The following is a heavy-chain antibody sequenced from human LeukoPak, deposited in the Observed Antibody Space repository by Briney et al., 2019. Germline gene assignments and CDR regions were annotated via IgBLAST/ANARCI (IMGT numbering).Heavy chain of an antibody. V-gene: IGHV4-39*01. J-gene: IGHJ4*02. CDR2: IYYSGST. CDR1: GGSISSSSYY. Sequence: SETLSLTCTVSGGSISSSSYYWGWTRQPPGKGLEWIGSIYYSGSTYYNPSLKSRVTISVDTSKNQFSLKLSSVTAADTAVYYCARQAGGYSYGYVSPYYFDYWGQGTLVTVSS. D-gene: IGHD5-18*01. CDR3: ARQAGGYSYGYVSPYYFDY.